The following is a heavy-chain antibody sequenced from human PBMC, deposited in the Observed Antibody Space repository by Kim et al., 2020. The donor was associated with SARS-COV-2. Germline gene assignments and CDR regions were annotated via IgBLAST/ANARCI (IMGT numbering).Heavy chain of an antibody. CDR1: GGSISSSSYY. CDR2: IYYSGST. CDR3: ARREIVVVPAAPTMDIYNWFDP. D-gene: IGHD2-2*01. V-gene: IGHV4-39*01. J-gene: IGHJ5*02. Sequence: SETLSLTCTVSGGSISSSSYYWGWIRQPPGKGLEWIGSIYYSGSTYYNPSLKSRVTISVDTSKNQFSLKLSSVTAADTAVYYCARREIVVVPAAPTMDIYNWFDPWGQGTLVTVSS.